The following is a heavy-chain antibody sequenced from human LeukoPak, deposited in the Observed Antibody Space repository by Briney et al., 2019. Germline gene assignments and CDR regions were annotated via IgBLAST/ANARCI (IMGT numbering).Heavy chain of an antibody. CDR3: VKGYCSGDSCYWYFDL. V-gene: IGHV3-64D*06. Sequence: GGSLRLSCSASGFTFSSYAMHWVRQAPGKGLEYVSAITSNGGSTYYADSVKGRFTISRDNSKNTLYLQMSSLRAEDTAAYYCVKGYCSGDSCYWYFDLWGRGTPVTVSS. D-gene: IGHD2-15*01. CDR1: GFTFSSYA. J-gene: IGHJ2*01. CDR2: ITSNGGST.